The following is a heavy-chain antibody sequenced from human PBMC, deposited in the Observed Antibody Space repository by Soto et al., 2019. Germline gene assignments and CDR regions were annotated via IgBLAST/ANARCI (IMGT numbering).Heavy chain of an antibody. Sequence: SETLSLTCTVSGGSISSGGYYWSWIRQPPGKGLEWIGYIYYSGSTNYNPSLKSRVTISVDTSKNQFSLKLSSVTAADTAVYYCARLIQKARKIYGMDVWGQGTTVTVSS. CDR3: ARLIQKARKIYGMDV. V-gene: IGHV4-61*08. CDR2: IYYSGST. CDR1: GGSISSGGYY. J-gene: IGHJ6*02. D-gene: IGHD2-8*01.